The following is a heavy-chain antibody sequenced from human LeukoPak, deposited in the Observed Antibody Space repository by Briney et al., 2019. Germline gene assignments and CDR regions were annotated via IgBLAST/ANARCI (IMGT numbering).Heavy chain of an antibody. V-gene: IGHV3-30*18. D-gene: IGHD3-3*01. CDR1: GFTFSNYG. CDR3: AKDLSRFYYYGMDV. CDR2: ISNDGSNR. J-gene: IGHJ6*02. Sequence: GRSLRLSCAASGFTFSNYGMHWVRQAPDKGLEWVAVISNDGSNRYYADSVKGRFTISRDNSKNTLSLQMNSLRAEDTALYYCAKDLSRFYYYGMDVWSQGTTVTVSS.